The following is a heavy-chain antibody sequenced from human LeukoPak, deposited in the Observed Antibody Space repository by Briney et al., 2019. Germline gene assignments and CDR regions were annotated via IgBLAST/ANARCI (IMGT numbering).Heavy chain of an antibody. J-gene: IGHJ4*02. CDR2: IWYDERNK. D-gene: IGHD6-13*01. Sequence: GGSLRLSWAASGXTFRNYGVHWVRQAPGKGLEWVAVIWYDERNKYYGDSVKGRFTISRDNSKNTLYLQMNSLRAGDTAVYYCVRDRGISQQLVLDYWGQGTLVTVSS. V-gene: IGHV3-33*01. CDR1: GXTFRNYG. CDR3: VRDRGISQQLVLDY.